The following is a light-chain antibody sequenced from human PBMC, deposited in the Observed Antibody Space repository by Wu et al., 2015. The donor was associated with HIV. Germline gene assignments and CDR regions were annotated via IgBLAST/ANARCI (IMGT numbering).Light chain of an antibody. Sequence: EIVLTQSPGTLSLSPGERATLSCRASQSVSSNYLVWYQQKPGQAPRLLIYGASTRATDISARFSGSGSGTEFTLTISSVQSEDFAIYYCQQYNNWPRTFGQGTKLEIK. J-gene: IGKJ2*01. CDR3: QQYNNWPRT. CDR2: GAS. V-gene: IGKV3-15*01. CDR1: QSVSSN.